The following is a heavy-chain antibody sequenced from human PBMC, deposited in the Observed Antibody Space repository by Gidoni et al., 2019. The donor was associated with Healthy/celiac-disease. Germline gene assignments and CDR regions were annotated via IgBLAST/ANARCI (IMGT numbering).Heavy chain of an antibody. J-gene: IGHJ3*02. D-gene: IGHD2-15*01. CDR3: ARGYCSGGSCYFLSTNAFDI. CDR1: GFNFCSYG. V-gene: IGHV3-30*03. Sequence: QVQLVESGGGVVQPGRSLRLSCAASGFNFCSYGMNWVRQAPGKGLAWVAVISYDGSNKYYADSVKGRFTISRDNSKNTLYLQMNSLRAEDTAVYYCARGYCSGGSCYFLSTNAFDIWGQGTMVTVSS. CDR2: ISYDGSNK.